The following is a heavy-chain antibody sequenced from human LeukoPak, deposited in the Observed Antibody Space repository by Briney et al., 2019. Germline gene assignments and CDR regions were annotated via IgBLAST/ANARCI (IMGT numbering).Heavy chain of an antibody. V-gene: IGHV1-8*03. D-gene: IGHD2-2*02. CDR3: ARGAFKVFRRLGYCSSTSCYNAWFDP. Sequence: ASVKVSCKASGYTFTSYDINWVRQATGQGLEWMGWMNPNSGNTGYAQKFQGRVTITRNTSISTAYMELSSLRSEDTAVYYCARGAFKVFRRLGYCSSTSCYNAWFDPWGQGTLVTVSS. CDR1: GYTFTSYD. CDR2: MNPNSGNT. J-gene: IGHJ5*02.